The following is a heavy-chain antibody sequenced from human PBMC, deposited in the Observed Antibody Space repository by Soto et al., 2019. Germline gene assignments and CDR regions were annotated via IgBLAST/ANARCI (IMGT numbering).Heavy chain of an antibody. V-gene: IGHV4-39*01. Sequence: SETLSLTCTVSGGSISSSSYYWGWIRQPPGKGLEWIGSIYYSGSTYYNPSLKSRVTISVDTSKNQFSLKLSSVTAADTAVYYCVRLTIGYNGFYYLDYWGQGTLVTVSS. D-gene: IGHD5-12*01. CDR2: IYYSGST. CDR1: GGSISSSSYY. J-gene: IGHJ4*02. CDR3: VRLTIGYNGFYYLDY.